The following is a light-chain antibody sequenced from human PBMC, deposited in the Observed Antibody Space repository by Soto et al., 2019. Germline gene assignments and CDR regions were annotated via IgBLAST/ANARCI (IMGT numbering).Light chain of an antibody. J-gene: IGKJ1*01. Sequence: EIEMTHSTATLSVSPGESTTLSCRASQSVSTILAWCQQKPGQAPRLLIYGASTRATGIPVRFRGSGSGTEFTLTISSLQSEDFAVYYCQQYDKWPQTFGQGAKVDIK. V-gene: IGKV3-15*01. CDR1: QSVSTI. CDR2: GAS. CDR3: QQYDKWPQT.